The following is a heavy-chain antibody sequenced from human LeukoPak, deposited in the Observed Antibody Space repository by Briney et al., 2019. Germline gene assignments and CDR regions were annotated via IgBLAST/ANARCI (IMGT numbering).Heavy chain of an antibody. CDR3: AKAYYYDSSGYYYSDY. Sequence: GGSLRLSCAASGFTLSSYAMSWVRQAPGRGLEWVSAISGSGGSTYYADSVKGRFTISRDNSKNTLYLQMNSLRAEDTAVYYCAKAYYYDSSGYYYSDYWGQGTLVTVSS. CDR2: ISGSGGST. J-gene: IGHJ4*02. D-gene: IGHD3-22*01. CDR1: GFTLSSYA. V-gene: IGHV3-23*01.